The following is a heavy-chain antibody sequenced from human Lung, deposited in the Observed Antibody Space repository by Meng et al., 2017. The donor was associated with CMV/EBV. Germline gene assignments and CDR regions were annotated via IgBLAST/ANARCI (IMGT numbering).Heavy chain of an antibody. Sequence: SCAASGFAFKDYGVHWVRQAPGKGPEWVAVIWSNGINKYYKDSVKGRFTISRDNSKYTLFLQMNSLTAEDTAVYYCTASIIAAGTVDLWGQG. CDR3: TASIIAAGTVDL. V-gene: IGHV3-33*01. J-gene: IGHJ4*02. CDR2: IWSNGINK. D-gene: IGHD6-6*01. CDR1: GFAFKDYG.